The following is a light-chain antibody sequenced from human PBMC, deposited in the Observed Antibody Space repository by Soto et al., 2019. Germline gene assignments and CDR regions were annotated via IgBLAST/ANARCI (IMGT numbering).Light chain of an antibody. CDR1: QSISSY. CDR2: AAS. Sequence: DIQMTQSPSSLSASVGDRVTITCRASQSISSYLNWYQQKPGKAPKLLISAASSLQSGVPSRFSGSGSGTDFTLTVSSLQPEDFATYYCQQSSSTLMYTFGQGTKVDIK. J-gene: IGKJ2*01. V-gene: IGKV1-39*01. CDR3: QQSSSTLMYT.